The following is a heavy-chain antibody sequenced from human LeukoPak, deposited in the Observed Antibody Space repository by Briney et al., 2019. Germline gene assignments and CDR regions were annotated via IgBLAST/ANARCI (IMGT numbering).Heavy chain of an antibody. V-gene: IGHV3-21*01. D-gene: IGHD3-16*01. Sequence: GGSLRLSCAASGFTFSSYSMNWVRQAPGKGLEWVSSISSSSSCIYYADSVKGRFTISRDNAKNSLYLQMNSLRAEDTAVYYCAREWGQLGELDYWGQGTLVTVSS. J-gene: IGHJ4*02. CDR3: AREWGQLGELDY. CDR1: GFTFSSYS. CDR2: ISSSSSCI.